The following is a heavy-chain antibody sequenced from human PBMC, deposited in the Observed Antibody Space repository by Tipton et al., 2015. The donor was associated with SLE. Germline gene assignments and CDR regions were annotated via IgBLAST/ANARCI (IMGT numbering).Heavy chain of an antibody. CDR2: IKQDGSEK. V-gene: IGHV3-7*01. CDR1: GFTFSSYW. D-gene: IGHD3-22*01. J-gene: IGHJ4*02. Sequence: SLRLSCAASGFTFSSYWMSWVRQAPGKGLEWVANIKQDGSEKYYVDSVKGRFTISRDNAKNSLYLQMNSLRAEDTAVYYCAREDRYYYDSSGYPLYDYWGQGTLVTVSS. CDR3: AREDRYYYDSSGYPLYDY.